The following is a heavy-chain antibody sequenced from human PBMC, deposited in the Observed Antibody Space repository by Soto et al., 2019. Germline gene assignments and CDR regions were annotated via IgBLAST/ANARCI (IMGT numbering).Heavy chain of an antibody. CDR1: GGTFSSYA. J-gene: IGHJ4*02. D-gene: IGHD1-7*01. CDR3: ASSTTATELRSRTNTLDY. V-gene: IGHV1-69*13. CDR2: IIPIFGTA. Sequence: SVKVSCKASGGTFSSYAISWVRQAPGQGLEWMGGIIPIFGTANYAQKFQGRVTITADESTSTAYMELSSLRSEDTAVYYCASSTTATELRSRTNTLDYWGQGTLVTVSS.